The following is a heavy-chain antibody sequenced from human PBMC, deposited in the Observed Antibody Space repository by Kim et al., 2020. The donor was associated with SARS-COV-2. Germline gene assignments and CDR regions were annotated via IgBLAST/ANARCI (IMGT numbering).Heavy chain of an antibody. D-gene: IGHD3-22*01. J-gene: IGHJ4*02. CDR2: ISYDGSNK. V-gene: IGHV3-30*18. Sequence: GGSLRLSCAASGFTFSSYGMHWVRQAPGKGLEWVAVISYDGSNKYYADSVKGRFTLSRDNSKNTLYLQMNSLRAEDTAMYYCAKGYYDSSAYYYLVGPFDYWGQGTLVTVSS. CDR3: AKGYYDSSAYYYLVGPFDY. CDR1: GFTFSSYG.